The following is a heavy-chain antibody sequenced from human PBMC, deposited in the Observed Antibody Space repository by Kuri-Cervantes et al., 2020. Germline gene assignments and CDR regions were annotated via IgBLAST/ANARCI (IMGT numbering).Heavy chain of an antibody. CDR2: INHSGST. V-gene: IGHV4-34*01. J-gene: IGHJ4*02. D-gene: IGHD1-26*01. Sequence: SQTLSLTCVVYGGSFSGYYWSWIRQPPGKGLEWIGEINHSGSTNYSPSLKSRVTISVDTSKNHFSLKLSSVTAADTAVYYCARGWELGLNYFDYWGQGTLVTVSS. CDR1: GGSFSGYY. CDR3: ARGWELGLNYFDY.